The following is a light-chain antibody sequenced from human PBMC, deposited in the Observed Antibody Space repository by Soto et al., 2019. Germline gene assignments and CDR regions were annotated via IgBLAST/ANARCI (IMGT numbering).Light chain of an antibody. CDR1: SSDVGGYNY. CDR3: CSYAGSYAV. V-gene: IGLV2-11*01. CDR2: DVS. J-gene: IGLJ2*01. Sequence: QSALTQPRSVSGSPGQSVTISCTGTSSDVGGYNYVSWYQHHLGKAPKLMIYDVSKRPSGVPDRFSGSKSGNTASLTISGFQAEDEADYYCCSYAGSYAVFGGGTKLTVL.